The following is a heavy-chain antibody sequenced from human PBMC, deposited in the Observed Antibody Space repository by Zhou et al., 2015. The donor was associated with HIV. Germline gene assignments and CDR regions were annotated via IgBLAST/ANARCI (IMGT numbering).Heavy chain of an antibody. D-gene: IGHD6-13*01. CDR3: ARGGSSRSSWYRNDAFDI. CDR2: INPSGGST. J-gene: IGHJ3*02. Sequence: QVQLVQSGAEVKKPGASVKVSCKASGYTFTSYYMHWVRQAPGQGLEWMGIINPSGGSTSYAQKFQGRVTMTRDTSTSTVYMELSSLRSEDTAVYYCARGGSSRSSWYRNDAFDIWGQGTMVTVSS. CDR1: GYTFTSYY. V-gene: IGHV1-46*01.